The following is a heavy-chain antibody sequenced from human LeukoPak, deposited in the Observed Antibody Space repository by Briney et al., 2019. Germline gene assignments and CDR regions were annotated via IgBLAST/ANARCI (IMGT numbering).Heavy chain of an antibody. CDR3: ARDSSSWYDLSEYYYMDV. V-gene: IGHV1-18*01. CDR2: ISAYNGNT. J-gene: IGHJ6*03. Sequence: GASVKVSCKASGYTFTSYGISWVRQAPGQGLEWMGWISAYNGNTNCAQKLQGRVTMTTDTSTSTAYMELRSLRSDDTAVYYCARDSSSWYDLSEYYYMDVWGKGTTVTVYS. D-gene: IGHD6-13*01. CDR1: GYTFTSYG.